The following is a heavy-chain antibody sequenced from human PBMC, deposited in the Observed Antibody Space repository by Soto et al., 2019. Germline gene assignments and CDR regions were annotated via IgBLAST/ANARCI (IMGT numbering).Heavy chain of an antibody. V-gene: IGHV3-23*01. CDR3: AKLSSSWYGGPGDY. CDR2: ISGSGGST. D-gene: IGHD6-13*01. Sequence: EVQLLESGGGLVQPGGSPRLSCAASGFTFSSYAMSWVRQAPGKGLEWVSAISGSGGSTYYADSVKGRFTISRDNSKNTLYLQMNSLRAEDTAVYYCAKLSSSWYGGPGDYWGQGTLVTVSS. J-gene: IGHJ4*02. CDR1: GFTFSSYA.